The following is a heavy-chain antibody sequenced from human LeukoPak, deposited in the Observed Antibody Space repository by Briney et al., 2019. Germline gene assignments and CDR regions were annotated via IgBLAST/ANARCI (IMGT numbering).Heavy chain of an antibody. V-gene: IGHV5-51*01. CDR1: GYRFTSYW. J-gene: IGHJ5*02. Sequence: KDGGPLKISCKGPGYRFTSYWISWVGQMPGKGLGWMGIIYPGDSDTRYSPSFQGQVTISADKSISTAYLQWSSLKASDTAMYYCASGRYSSSSGWFDPWGQGTLVTVSS. D-gene: IGHD6-6*01. CDR3: ASGRYSSSSGWFDP. CDR2: IYPGDSDT.